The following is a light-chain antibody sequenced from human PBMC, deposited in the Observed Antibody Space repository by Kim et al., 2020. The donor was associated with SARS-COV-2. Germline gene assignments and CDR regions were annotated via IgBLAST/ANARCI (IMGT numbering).Light chain of an antibody. V-gene: IGKV1-27*01. CDR1: KGISNY. CDR3: QKYNSAPLT. Sequence: ASVGDGVPIDCWARKGISNYLAWYQQKPGKVPKLLIYAASTLQSGVPSRFSGSGSGTDFTLTISSLQPEDVATYYCQKYNSAPLTFGGGTKVDIK. J-gene: IGKJ4*01. CDR2: AAS.